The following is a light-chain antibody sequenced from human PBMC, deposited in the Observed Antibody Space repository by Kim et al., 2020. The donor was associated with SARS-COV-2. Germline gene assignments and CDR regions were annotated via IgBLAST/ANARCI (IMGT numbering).Light chain of an antibody. Sequence: LSPGETATLSCGASQSVSSSYSAWYQQKPGLAPRLLLYDASSRATGIPDRFSGSGSGTDFTLTISRLEPEDFAVYYCQQYGASPLTFGGGTKVEI. V-gene: IGKV3D-20*01. CDR3: QQYGASPLT. J-gene: IGKJ4*01. CDR2: DAS. CDR1: QSVSSSY.